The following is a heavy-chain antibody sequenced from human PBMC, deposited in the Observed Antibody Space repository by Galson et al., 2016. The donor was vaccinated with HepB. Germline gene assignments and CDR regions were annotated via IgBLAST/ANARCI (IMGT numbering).Heavy chain of an antibody. J-gene: IGHJ4*02. CDR1: GYSFTTYW. V-gene: IGHV5-10-1*01. D-gene: IGHD6-6*01. CDR3: AIGKSGSSDY. CDR2: IDPSDSYT. Sequence: QSGAEVKEPGESLRISCKGSGYSFTTYWITWVRQMPGKGLEWMGKIDPSDSYTNYSPSFQGHVTISADKSISTAYLQWSSLKASDTAMYYCAIGKSGSSDYWGQGTLVTVSS.